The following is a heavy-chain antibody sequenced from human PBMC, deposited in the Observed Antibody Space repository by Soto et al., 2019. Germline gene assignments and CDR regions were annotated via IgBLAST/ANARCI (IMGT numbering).Heavy chain of an antibody. Sequence: GASVKVSCKASGYTFTDYYIHWVRQAPGQGLEWMGWINPKSGGTNYAQNFQGRVTMTRDTSSTTVSMELSRLRPEDTAVYYCARGGITFFGVIDYWGQGTLVTVSS. D-gene: IGHD3-3*01. CDR2: INPKSGGT. CDR1: GYTFTDYY. J-gene: IGHJ4*02. V-gene: IGHV1-2*02. CDR3: ARGGITFFGVIDY.